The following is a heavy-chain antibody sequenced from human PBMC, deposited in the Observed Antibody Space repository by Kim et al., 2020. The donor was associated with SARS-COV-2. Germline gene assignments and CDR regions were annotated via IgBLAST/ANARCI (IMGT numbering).Heavy chain of an antibody. V-gene: IGHV3-23*01. Sequence: GGSLRLSCAASGFTFSSYVMSWVRQAPGKGLEWVSSISGGGGTTYYADSVRGRFTISRDNSMNTLYLQVSSLKAEDTAVYYCGREDWNNEKFTDYWGQGT. D-gene: IGHD1-1*01. CDR1: GFTFSSYV. CDR2: ISGGGGTT. J-gene: IGHJ4*02. CDR3: GREDWNNEKFTDY.